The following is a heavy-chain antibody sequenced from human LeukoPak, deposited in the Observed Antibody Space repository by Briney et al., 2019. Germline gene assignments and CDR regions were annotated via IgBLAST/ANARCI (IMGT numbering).Heavy chain of an antibody. Sequence: PSETLSLTCTVSGGSISSSSYYWGWIRQPPGKGLEWIGSIYYSGSTYYNPSLKSRVTISVDTSKNQFSLKLSPVTAADTAVYYCARVVITNLIDYWGQGTLVTVSS. CDR2: IYYSGST. V-gene: IGHV4-39*07. J-gene: IGHJ4*02. D-gene: IGHD3-22*01. CDR3: ARVVITNLIDY. CDR1: GGSISSSSYY.